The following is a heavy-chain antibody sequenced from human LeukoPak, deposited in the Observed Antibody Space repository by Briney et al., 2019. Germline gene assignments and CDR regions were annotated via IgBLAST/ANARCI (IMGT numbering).Heavy chain of an antibody. V-gene: IGHV4-61*02. CDR1: GGSISSSSYY. J-gene: IGHJ4*02. D-gene: IGHD3-10*01. Sequence: SETLSLTCTVSGGSISSSSYYWRWIRQPAGKGLEWIGRIYTSGSTNYNPSLKSRVTMSVDTSKNQFSLKLSSVTAADTAVYYCARAGSGALRDWGQGTLVTVSS. CDR2: IYTSGST. CDR3: ARAGSGALRD.